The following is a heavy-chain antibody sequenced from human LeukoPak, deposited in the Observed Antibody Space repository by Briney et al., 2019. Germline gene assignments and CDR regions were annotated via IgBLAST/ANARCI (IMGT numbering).Heavy chain of an antibody. CDR3: ARKASIRGGFH. V-gene: IGHV4-34*01. D-gene: IGHD2-2*01. J-gene: IGHJ4*02. Sequence: SETLSLTCAVYGGSFSGYYWSWIRQPPGKGLEWIGEINHSGSTNYNPSLKSRITISVDTSKNQFSLKLISVTAADTAVYYCARKASIRGGFHWGQGTLVTVSS. CDR1: GGSFSGYY. CDR2: INHSGST.